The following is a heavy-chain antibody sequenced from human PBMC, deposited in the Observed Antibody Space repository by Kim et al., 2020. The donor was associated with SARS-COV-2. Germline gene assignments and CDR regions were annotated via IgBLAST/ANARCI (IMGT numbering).Heavy chain of an antibody. D-gene: IGHD3-10*01. CDR1: GYTFTSYA. J-gene: IGHJ5*02. CDR2: INAGNGNT. V-gene: IGHV1-3*01. Sequence: ASVKVSCKASGYTFTSYAMHWVRQAPGQRLEWMGWINAGNGNTKYSQKFQGRVTITRDTSASTAYMELSSLRSEDTAVYYCARDFSVGYYGSGRYDPWGQGTLVTVSS. CDR3: ARDFSVGYYGSGRYDP.